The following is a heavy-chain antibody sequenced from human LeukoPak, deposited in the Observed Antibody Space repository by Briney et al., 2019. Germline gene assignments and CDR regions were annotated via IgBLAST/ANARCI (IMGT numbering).Heavy chain of an antibody. CDR1: GFTFSSYG. J-gene: IGHJ6*03. CDR2: ISSSSNSI. CDR3: ARDGHGDFWRARRTYYMDV. V-gene: IGHV3-21*06. Sequence: GGSLRLSCAASGFTFSSYGMNWVRQAPGKGLEWVSSISSSSNSIYYADSVKGRFTISRDNAKNSLYLEMNSLRAEDTAVYYCARDGHGDFWRARRTYYMDVWGKGTTVTVSS. D-gene: IGHD3-3*01.